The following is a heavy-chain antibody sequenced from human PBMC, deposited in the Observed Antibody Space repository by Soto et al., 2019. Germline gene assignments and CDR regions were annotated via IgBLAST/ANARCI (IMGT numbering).Heavy chain of an antibody. D-gene: IGHD3-22*01. CDR3: AKDRGGYPKGNWFDP. CDR2: ISGSGGST. J-gene: IGHJ5*02. CDR1: GFTFSSYA. Sequence: GGSLRLSCAASGFTFSSYAMSWVRQAPGKGLEWVSAISGSGGSTYYADSVKGRFTISRDNSKNTLYLQMNSLRAEDTAVYYCAKDRGGYPKGNWFDPWGQGTLVTVSS. V-gene: IGHV3-23*01.